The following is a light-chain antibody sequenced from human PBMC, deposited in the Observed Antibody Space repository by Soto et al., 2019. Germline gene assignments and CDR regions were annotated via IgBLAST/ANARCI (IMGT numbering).Light chain of an antibody. CDR1: SSNIGAGYD. Sequence: QSVLTQPPSVSGAPGQRVTISCSGSSSNIGAGYDVNWYRQLPGTAPKLLIYGNSDRPSGVPDRFSGSKSGTSASLAITGLQAEDEADYFCQSYDRSLTTYVFGPGTKVTVL. V-gene: IGLV1-40*01. CDR3: QSYDRSLTTYV. J-gene: IGLJ1*01. CDR2: GNS.